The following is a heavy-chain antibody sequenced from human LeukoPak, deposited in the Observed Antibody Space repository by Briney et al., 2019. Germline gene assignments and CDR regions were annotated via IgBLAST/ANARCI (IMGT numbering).Heavy chain of an antibody. CDR1: GGSISSSSYY. Sequence: KPSETLSLTCTVSGGSISSSSYYWGWIRQPPGKGLEWIGYIYYTGSTNYNSSLRSRVSISVDTSKNQFSLKVNSVTAADTAVYYCARRYGSGRFDFWGQGTLVTVSS. V-gene: IGHV4-61*05. CDR2: IYYTGST. J-gene: IGHJ4*02. D-gene: IGHD3-10*01. CDR3: ARRYGSGRFDF.